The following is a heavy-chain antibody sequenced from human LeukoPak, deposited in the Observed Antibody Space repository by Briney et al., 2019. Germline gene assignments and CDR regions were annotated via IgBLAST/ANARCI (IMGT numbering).Heavy chain of an antibody. CDR3: ARVDPNSYGSLRFDY. D-gene: IGHD5-18*01. Sequence: SETLSLTCAVSGGSISSGGYSWGWIRQPPGKGLEWIGYIYHSGSTYYNPSLKSRVTISVDRSKNQFSLKLSSVTAADTAVYYCARVDPNSYGSLRFDYWGQGTLVTVSS. V-gene: IGHV4-30-2*01. CDR2: IYHSGST. J-gene: IGHJ4*02. CDR1: GGSISSGGYS.